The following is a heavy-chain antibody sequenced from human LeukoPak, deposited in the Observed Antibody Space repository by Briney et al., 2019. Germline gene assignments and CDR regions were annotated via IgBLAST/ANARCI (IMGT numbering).Heavy chain of an antibody. V-gene: IGHV3-21*01. CDR3: ARDQTQYYYAPFDI. J-gene: IGHJ3*02. Sequence: GGSLRPSCAASGFTFSSYSMNWVRQAPGKGLEWVSSISSSSSYIYYADSVNGRFAISRDNAKNSLYLQMNSVRADDTAVYYCARDQTQYYYAPFDIWGQGTMVTVSS. CDR1: GFTFSSYS. D-gene: IGHD3-10*01. CDR2: ISSSSSYI.